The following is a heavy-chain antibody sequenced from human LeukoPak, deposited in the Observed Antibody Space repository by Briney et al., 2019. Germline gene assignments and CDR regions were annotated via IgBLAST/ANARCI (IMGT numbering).Heavy chain of an antibody. CDR3: AKDRLLNCRGDCYIFDY. Sequence: GGSLRLSCVASGFTLRSYVMNWVRQTPGKGLEWVSSISSTGDSTFYADSVKGRFSISRDNSKNTLYLQVNGLRTEDTAVYYCAKDRLLNCRGDCYIFDYWGQGTVVTVSS. D-gene: IGHD2-21*02. CDR2: ISSTGDST. CDR1: GFTLRSYV. V-gene: IGHV3-23*01. J-gene: IGHJ4*02.